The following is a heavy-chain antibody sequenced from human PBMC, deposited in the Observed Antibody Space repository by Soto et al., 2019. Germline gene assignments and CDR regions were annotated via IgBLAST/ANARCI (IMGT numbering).Heavy chain of an antibody. CDR3: ARDAAIAVAGTTWYYGMDV. J-gene: IGHJ6*02. D-gene: IGHD6-19*01. CDR2: IIPIFGTA. V-gene: IGHV1-69*01. Sequence: QVQLVQSGAEVKKPGSSVKVSCKASGGTFSSYAISWVRQAPGQGLEWMGGIIPIFGTANYAQKFQGRVTITADESTSTAYMELSSLRSEDTAVYYCARDAAIAVAGTTWYYGMDVWGQGTTVTVSS. CDR1: GGTFSSYA.